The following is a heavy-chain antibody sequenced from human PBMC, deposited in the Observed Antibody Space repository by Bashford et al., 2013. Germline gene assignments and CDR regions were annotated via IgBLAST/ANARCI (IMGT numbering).Heavy chain of an antibody. CDR2: IWYDGSNK. Sequence: GSLRLSCAASGFTFSSYGMHWVRQAPGKGLEWVAVIWYDGSNKYYADSVKGRFTISRDNAKNSLYLQMNSLRAEDTALYYCAKDGNSGPTEIYFDYWGQGTLVTVSS. J-gene: IGHJ4*02. CDR3: AKDGNSGPTEIYFDY. D-gene: IGHD6-13*01. CDR1: GFTFSSYG. V-gene: IGHV3-33*03.